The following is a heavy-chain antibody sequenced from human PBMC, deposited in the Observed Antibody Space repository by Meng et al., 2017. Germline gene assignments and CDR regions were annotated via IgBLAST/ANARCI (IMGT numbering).Heavy chain of an antibody. D-gene: IGHD6-19*01. CDR2: ISGSGGST. V-gene: IGHV3-23*01. J-gene: IGHJ4*02. CDR1: GFTFSSYA. CDR3: AIKRRYSSGWFAKGVAIYFDY. Sequence: GESLKISCAASGFTFSSYAMSWVRQAPGKGLEWVSAISGSGGSTYYADSVKGRFTISRDNSKNTPYLQMNSLRAEDTAVYYCAIKRRYSSGWFAKGVAIYFDYWGQGTLVTVSS.